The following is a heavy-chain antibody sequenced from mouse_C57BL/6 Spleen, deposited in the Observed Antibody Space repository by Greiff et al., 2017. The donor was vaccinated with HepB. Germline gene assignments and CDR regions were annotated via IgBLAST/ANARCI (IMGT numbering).Heavy chain of an antibody. D-gene: IGHD2-5*01. J-gene: IGHJ4*01. CDR2: IWSGGST. V-gene: IGHV2-2*01. CDR1: GFSLTSYG. CDR3: ATGARHPIVTPNYYAMDY. Sequence: QVQLQQSGPGLVQPSQSLSITCTVSGFSLTSYGVHWVRQSPGKGLEWLGVIWSGGSTDYNAAFISRLSISKDNSKSQVFFKMNSLQADDTAIYYCATGARHPIVTPNYYAMDYWGQGTSVTVSS.